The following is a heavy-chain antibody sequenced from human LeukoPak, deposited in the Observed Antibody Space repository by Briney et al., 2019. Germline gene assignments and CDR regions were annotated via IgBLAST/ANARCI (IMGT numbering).Heavy chain of an antibody. CDR2: IDPSGSYT. CDR1: GYSFTSYW. CDR3: ARHVPQLPYLEMDV. D-gene: IGHD2/OR15-2a*01. V-gene: IGHV5-10-1*01. J-gene: IGHJ6*04. Sequence: GESLKISCKGSGYSFTSYWISWVRQMPGKGLEWMGRIDPSGSYTNYSPSFQGHVTISADKSISTAYLQWSSLKASDTAMYYCARHVPQLPYLEMDVWGKGTTVTVSS.